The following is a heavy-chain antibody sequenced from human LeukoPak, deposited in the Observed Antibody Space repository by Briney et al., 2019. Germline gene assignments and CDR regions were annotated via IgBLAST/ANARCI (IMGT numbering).Heavy chain of an antibody. CDR1: GYTFSEYV. J-gene: IGHJ6*03. Sequence: ASVKVSCKASGYTFSEYVIVWVRQASGQGLEWMGWMNPNSGHTGLAPKFQGRLTMTRDNSIGTAYMALSSLSSDDTAVYYCARDSSYYYYIGVWGKGTPVTVSS. D-gene: IGHD3-10*01. CDR2: MNPNSGHT. V-gene: IGHV1-8*01. CDR3: ARDSSYYYYIGV.